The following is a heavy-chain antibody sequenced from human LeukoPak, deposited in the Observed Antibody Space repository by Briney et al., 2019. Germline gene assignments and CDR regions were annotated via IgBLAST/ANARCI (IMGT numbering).Heavy chain of an antibody. J-gene: IGHJ4*02. V-gene: IGHV1-69*02. Sequence: SVKVSCKASGGTFSSYTISWVRQAPGQGLEWMGRIIPILGIANYAQKFQGRVTITADKSTSTAYMELNSLRSEDTAVYYCASTPGIAVAGTDYWGQGTLVTVSS. CDR3: ASTPGIAVAGTDY. CDR2: IIPILGIA. CDR1: GGTFSSYT. D-gene: IGHD6-19*01.